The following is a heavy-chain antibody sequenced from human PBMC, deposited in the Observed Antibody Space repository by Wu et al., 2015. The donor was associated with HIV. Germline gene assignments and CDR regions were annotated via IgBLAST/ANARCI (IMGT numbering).Heavy chain of an antibody. Sequence: QVQLVQSGAEVKKPGASVTVSCKASGYIFTTYYIHWVRQAPGQGLEWMGIINPSGGSTTYTQKFQGRVTMTRDTSTSTVYMKLSGLRSEDTAIYYCARDGGRGYNYASLDYWGQGTLDSDS. V-gene: IGHV1-46*01. D-gene: IGHD5-18*01. CDR3: ARDGGRGYNYASLDY. J-gene: IGHJ4*02. CDR2: INPSGGST. CDR1: GYIFTTYY.